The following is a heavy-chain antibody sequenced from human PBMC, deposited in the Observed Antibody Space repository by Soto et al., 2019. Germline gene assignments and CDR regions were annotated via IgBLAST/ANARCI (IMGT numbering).Heavy chain of an antibody. V-gene: IGHV4-31*03. D-gene: IGHD2-2*01. CDR1: RGAIITRSYY. CDR3: ARDAPGEAPY. Sequence: SEPLSLTCTVDRGAIITRSYYWGWIRQHPEKGLEWMGYIYYRGTTYYNPSLKSRILISIDTSKNQFSLRLTSATAADTAVYYCARDAPGEAPYWGQGTLVTVSS. CDR2: IYYRGTT. J-gene: IGHJ4*02.